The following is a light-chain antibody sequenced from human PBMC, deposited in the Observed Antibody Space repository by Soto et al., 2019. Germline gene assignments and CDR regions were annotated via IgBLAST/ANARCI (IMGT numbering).Light chain of an antibody. CDR1: GSDIGSYNF. J-gene: IGLJ3*02. V-gene: IGLV2-14*01. CDR2: EVA. Sequence: QSALTQPASVSGSPGQSITISCSGSGSDIGSYNFVSWYQHHPGRAPKLIISEVANRPSGVSDRFPGSKSGSLASLTISGLQADDEAVYYCSSYTNTGTLVVFGVGTKLTVL. CDR3: SSYTNTGTLVV.